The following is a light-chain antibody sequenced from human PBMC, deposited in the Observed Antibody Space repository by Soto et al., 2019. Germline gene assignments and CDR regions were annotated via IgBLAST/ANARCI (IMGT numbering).Light chain of an antibody. Sequence: IQFTQSPSSLSASVGDRVTITCQASRGISSYLAWYQQKPGKAPKLLVYSASTLQSGVPSRFSGSGSGPDFTLTISSLQPEDSATYFCQHLNSYPQTSGQGTRLEIK. V-gene: IGKV1-9*01. CDR3: QHLNSYPQT. CDR2: SAS. J-gene: IGKJ5*01. CDR1: RGISSY.